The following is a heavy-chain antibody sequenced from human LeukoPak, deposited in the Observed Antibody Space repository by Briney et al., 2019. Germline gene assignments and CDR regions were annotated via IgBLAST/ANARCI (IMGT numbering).Heavy chain of an antibody. CDR3: ARAYYFDSSGYDDAFDI. CDR1: GGSISNYY. CDR2: ISYSGST. D-gene: IGHD3-22*01. Sequence: NPSETLSLTCTISGGSISNYYWTWIRQPPGKGLEWIGFISYSGSTSYNPSLKSRVTISLDTSKNQFSLKLSSVTAADTADYYCARAYYFDSSGYDDAFDIWDQGTMVTVSS. J-gene: IGHJ3*02. V-gene: IGHV4-59*01.